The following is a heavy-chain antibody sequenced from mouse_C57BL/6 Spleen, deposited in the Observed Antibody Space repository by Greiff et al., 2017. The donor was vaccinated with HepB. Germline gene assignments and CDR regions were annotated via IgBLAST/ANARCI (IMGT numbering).Heavy chain of an antibody. V-gene: IGHV5-9-1*02. CDR2: ISSGGDYI. CDR3: TTRGGGNYYFDY. J-gene: IGHJ2*01. Sequence: EVKLVESGAGLVKPGGSLKLSCAASGFTFSSYAMSWVRQTPEKRLEWVAYISSGGDYIYYADTVKGRFTISRDNARNTLYLQMSSLKSEDTAMYYCTTRGGGNYYFDYWGQGTTLTVSS. CDR1: GFTFSSYA. D-gene: IGHD2-1*01.